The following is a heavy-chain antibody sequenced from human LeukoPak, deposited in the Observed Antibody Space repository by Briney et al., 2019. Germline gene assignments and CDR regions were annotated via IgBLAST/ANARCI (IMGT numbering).Heavy chain of an antibody. CDR3: ARAYSPGYTSSWYPFDY. J-gene: IGHJ4*02. V-gene: IGHV4-59*01. CDR2: IYYSGST. Sequence: SETLSLTCTVSGGSISSYYWSWIRQPPGKGLEWIGYIYYSGSTNYNPTLKSRVTISVDTSKNQFSLKLSSMTAADTAVYYCARAYSPGYTSSWYPFDYWGRGTLVTVSS. D-gene: IGHD6-13*01. CDR1: GGSISSYY.